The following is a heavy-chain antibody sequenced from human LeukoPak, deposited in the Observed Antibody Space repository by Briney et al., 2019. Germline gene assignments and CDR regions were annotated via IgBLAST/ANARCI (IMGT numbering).Heavy chain of an antibody. CDR3: ARQRCVSGRCYHTNVFDI. CDR1: EYSFTSYW. D-gene: IGHD2-15*01. CDR2: INPADSET. V-gene: IGHV5-51*01. Sequence: GESLQISCKGSEYSFTSYWTGWVRQLPGKGLEWMGVINPADSETRYSPSFQGPVTISADKSMNTAYLQWTTVQASDTAMYYCARQRCVSGRCYHTNVFDIWGQGTMVTISS. J-gene: IGHJ3*02.